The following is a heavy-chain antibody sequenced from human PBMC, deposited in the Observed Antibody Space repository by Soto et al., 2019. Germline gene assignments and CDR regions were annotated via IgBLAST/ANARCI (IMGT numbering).Heavy chain of an antibody. CDR3: ARAYGGYADY. D-gene: IGHD5-12*01. Sequence: ASVKVSCKASGYTYTSYGISWVRQAPGQGLEWMGRIIPILGIANYAQKFQGRVTITADKSTSTAYMELSSLRSEDTAVYYCARAYGGYADYWGQGALVTVSS. V-gene: IGHV1-69*04. CDR1: GYTYTSYG. CDR2: IIPILGIA. J-gene: IGHJ4*02.